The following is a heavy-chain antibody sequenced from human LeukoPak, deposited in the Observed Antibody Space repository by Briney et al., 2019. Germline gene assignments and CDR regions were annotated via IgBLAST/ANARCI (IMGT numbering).Heavy chain of an antibody. CDR3: ARDYYDSSGYYLTDY. J-gene: IGHJ4*02. CDR1: GYTFTGYY. V-gene: IGHV1-2*02. CDR2: INPNSGGT. Sequence: ASVKASCKASGYTFTGYYMHWVRQAPGQGLEWMGWINPNSGGTNYAQKFQGRVTMTRDTSISTAYMELSRLRSDDTAVYYCARDYYDSSGYYLTDYWGQGTLVTVSS. D-gene: IGHD3-22*01.